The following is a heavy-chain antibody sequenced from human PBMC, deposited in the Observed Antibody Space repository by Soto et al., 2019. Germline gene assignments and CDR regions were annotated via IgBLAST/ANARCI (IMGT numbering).Heavy chain of an antibody. V-gene: IGHV3-48*03. CDR3: ARNIVGAMYGMDV. Sequence: GRSLRLSCAASGFTFSSYDMNWVRQAPGKGLEWVSYISSSGSTIYYADSVKGRFTISRDNAKNSLYLQMNSLRAEDTAVYYCARNIVGAMYGMDVWGQGTTVTVSS. D-gene: IGHD1-26*01. J-gene: IGHJ6*02. CDR1: GFTFSSYD. CDR2: ISSSGSTI.